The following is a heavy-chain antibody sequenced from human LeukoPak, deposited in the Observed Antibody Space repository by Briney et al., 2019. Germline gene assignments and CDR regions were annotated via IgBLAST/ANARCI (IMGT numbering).Heavy chain of an antibody. V-gene: IGHV1-8*02. CDR2: MNPNSGNT. D-gene: IGHD6-13*01. CDR3: ASHIGGSWYDVDY. Sequence: ASVKLSCNSSGYTFTGYYINWVRQATGQGLERMGWMNPNSGNTGYSYKYQGRGSMTSNTSITTTYLELRSLRSEDTAVYYCASHIGGSWYDVDYWGQGTLVTVSS. J-gene: IGHJ4*02. CDR1: GYTFTGYY.